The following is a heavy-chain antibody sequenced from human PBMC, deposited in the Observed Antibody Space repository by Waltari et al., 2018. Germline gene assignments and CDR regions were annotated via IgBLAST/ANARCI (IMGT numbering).Heavy chain of an antibody. Sequence: QLQLQESGPGLVKPSETLSLTCTVSGGSISSSSYYWGWIRQPPGKGLEWIGSIYYSGSTYYNPSLKSRVTISVDTSKNQFSLKRSSVTAADTAVYYCAREDDFWSGYYTLYPQNFDYWGQGTLVTVSS. CDR3: AREDDFWSGYYTLYPQNFDY. J-gene: IGHJ4*02. CDR1: GGSISSSSYY. D-gene: IGHD3-3*01. CDR2: IYYSGST. V-gene: IGHV4-39*07.